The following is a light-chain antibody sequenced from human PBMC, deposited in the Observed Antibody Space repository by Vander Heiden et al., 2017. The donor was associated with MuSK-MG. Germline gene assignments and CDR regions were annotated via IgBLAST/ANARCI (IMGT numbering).Light chain of an antibody. CDR3: QQYNKWPPLT. CDR1: ESVSTS. V-gene: IGKV3-15*01. J-gene: IGKJ4*01. Sequence: EIVMTQSPATVSVSPGERATLSCRASESVSTSLAWYQQKPGQAPRLLIYGPSTRATGIPGRFSGSGSGTEFTLTISSLQSEDSAVYYCQQYNKWPPLTFGGGTKVEIK. CDR2: GPS.